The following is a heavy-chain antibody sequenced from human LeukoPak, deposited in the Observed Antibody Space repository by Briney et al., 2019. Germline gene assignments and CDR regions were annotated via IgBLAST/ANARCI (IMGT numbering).Heavy chain of an antibody. J-gene: IGHJ6*04. CDR2: ISSSSSTI. V-gene: IGHV3-48*04. CDR3: ARDIDDFWSGYVDV. D-gene: IGHD3-3*01. Sequence: ETLSLTCNVSGGSIRSGDHYWSWVRQAPGKGLEWVSYISSSSSTIYYADSVKGRFTISRDNAKNSLYLQMNSLRAEDTAVYYCARDIDDFWSGYVDVWGKGTTVTVSS. CDR1: GGSIRSGD.